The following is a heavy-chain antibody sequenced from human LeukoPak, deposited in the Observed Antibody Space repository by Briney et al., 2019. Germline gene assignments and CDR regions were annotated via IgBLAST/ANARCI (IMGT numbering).Heavy chain of an antibody. J-gene: IGHJ4*02. Sequence: PGGSLRLSCAASGFTFSSYWMHWVRQAPGKGLVWVPRINSDGSSTNYADSVKGRFTISRDNAKNTLYLQMNGLRAEDTAVYYCASLGDSMIVAVDYWGQGTLVTVSS. D-gene: IGHD3-22*01. CDR2: INSDGSST. CDR1: GFTFSSYW. V-gene: IGHV3-74*01. CDR3: ASLGDSMIVAVDY.